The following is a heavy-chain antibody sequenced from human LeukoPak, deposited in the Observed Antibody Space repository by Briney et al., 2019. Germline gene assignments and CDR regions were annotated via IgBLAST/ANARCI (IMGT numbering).Heavy chain of an antibody. Sequence: GESLKISCKGSGYSFTSYWIGWVRQMPGKGLEWMGIIYPGDSDTRYSPSFQGQVTISADKSISTAYLQWSSLKASDTAMYYCARGLASGYPPIPFDYWGQGTQVTVSS. CDR1: GYSFTSYW. CDR3: ARGLASGYPPIPFDY. D-gene: IGHD3-3*01. J-gene: IGHJ4*02. V-gene: IGHV5-51*01. CDR2: IYPGDSDT.